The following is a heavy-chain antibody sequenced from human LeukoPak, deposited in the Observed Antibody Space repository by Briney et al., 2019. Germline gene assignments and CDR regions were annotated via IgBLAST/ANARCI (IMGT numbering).Heavy chain of an antibody. Sequence: SETLSLTCTVSGGSISSSSYYWGWIRQPPGKGLEWIGSIYYSGSTYYNPSLKSRVTISVDTSKNQFSLKLSSVTAADTAVYYCARQKGGYSYGYVYYYYYMDVWGKGTTVTISS. D-gene: IGHD5-18*01. CDR3: ARQKGGYSYGYVYYYYYMDV. J-gene: IGHJ6*03. CDR2: IYYSGST. CDR1: GGSISSSSYY. V-gene: IGHV4-39*01.